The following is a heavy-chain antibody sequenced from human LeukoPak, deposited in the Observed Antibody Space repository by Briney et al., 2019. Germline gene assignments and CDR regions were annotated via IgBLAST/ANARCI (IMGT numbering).Heavy chain of an antibody. V-gene: IGHV1-8*01. D-gene: IGHD2-15*01. CDR2: MNPNSGNT. CDR3: ARVRASKYCSGGSCHYYYYGMDV. Sequence: ASVKVSCKASGYTFTSYDINWVRQATGQGLEWMGWMNPNSGNTDYAQKFQGRVTMTRNTSISTAYMELSSLRSEDTAVYYCARVRASKYCSGGSCHYYYYGMDVWGQGTTVTVSS. J-gene: IGHJ6*02. CDR1: GYTFTSYD.